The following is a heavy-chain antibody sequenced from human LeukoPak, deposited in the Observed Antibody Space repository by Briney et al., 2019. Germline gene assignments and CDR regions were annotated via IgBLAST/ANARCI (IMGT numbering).Heavy chain of an antibody. CDR3: ARERQNKDFWSGGDY. V-gene: IGHV3-74*01. CDR1: GFTFSSHW. Sequence: GGSLRLSCADSGFTFSSHWMHWVRQAPGKGLVWVSRIKYDASSTSYADSVKGRFTISRDNAKNTLYLQMNSLRAEDTAVYYCARERQNKDFWSGGDYWGQGTLVTVSS. D-gene: IGHD3-3*01. CDR2: IKYDASST. J-gene: IGHJ4*02.